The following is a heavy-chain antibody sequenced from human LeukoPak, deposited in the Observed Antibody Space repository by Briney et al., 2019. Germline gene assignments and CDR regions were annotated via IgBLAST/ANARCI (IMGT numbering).Heavy chain of an antibody. V-gene: IGHV4-39*01. CDR3: ARLTRITMIADY. J-gene: IGHJ4*02. CDR1: GGSISGYY. CDR2: IYYSGST. Sequence: SETLSLTCTVSGGSISGYYWNWIRQPPGKGLEWIGSIYYSGSTYYNPSLKSRVTISVDTSKNQFSLKLSSVTAADTAVYYCARLTRITMIADYWGQGTLVTVSS. D-gene: IGHD3-22*01.